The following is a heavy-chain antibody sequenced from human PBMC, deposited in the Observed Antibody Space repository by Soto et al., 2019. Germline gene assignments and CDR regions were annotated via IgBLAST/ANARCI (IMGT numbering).Heavy chain of an antibody. D-gene: IGHD5-18*01. J-gene: IGHJ4*02. CDR1: GGSITTDNW. V-gene: IGHV4-4*02. CDR3: ARGGETAMAY. Sequence: QVQLQESGPGLVKSSETLSLTCAVSGGSITTDNWCSWVRQPPGKGLEWIGEIYHSGATNYNPSLKSRVTISVDKTKNQFSLKVNSLTAADTAVYYCARGGETAMAYWGQGTLVTVSS. CDR2: IYHSGAT.